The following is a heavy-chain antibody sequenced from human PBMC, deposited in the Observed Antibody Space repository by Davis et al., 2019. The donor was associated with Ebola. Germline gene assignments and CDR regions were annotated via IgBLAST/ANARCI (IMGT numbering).Heavy chain of an antibody. J-gene: IGHJ4*02. Sequence: PGGSLRLSCAASGFTFSSYGMHWVRQAPGKGLEWVAVISYDGSNKYYADSVKGRFTISRDNSKNTLYLQMNSLRAEDTAVYYCAKDLYFGVRGLQEVWGQGTLVTVSS. CDR2: ISYDGSNK. CDR1: GFTFSSYG. CDR3: AKDLYFGVRGLQEV. V-gene: IGHV3-30*18. D-gene: IGHD3-10*01.